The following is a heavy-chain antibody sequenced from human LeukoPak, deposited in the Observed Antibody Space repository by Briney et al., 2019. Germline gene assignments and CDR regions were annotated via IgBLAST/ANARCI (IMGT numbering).Heavy chain of an antibody. D-gene: IGHD3-10*01. CDR1: GYTFTNHA. CDR3: ARRSMVQHLDV. J-gene: IGHJ6*04. V-gene: IGHV7-4-1*02. CDR2: IDTNTGNP. Sequence: GASVKVSCKASGYTFTNHAINWVRQAPGQGLEYMGWIDTNTGNPTYAQAFTGRIVFSLDTSVSTAYLQIRSLKADDTAVYFCARRSMVQHLDVWGKGTTVTISS.